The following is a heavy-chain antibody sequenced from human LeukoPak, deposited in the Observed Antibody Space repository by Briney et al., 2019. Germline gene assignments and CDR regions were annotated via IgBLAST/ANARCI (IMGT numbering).Heavy chain of an antibody. D-gene: IGHD3-10*01. CDR2: IYYSGST. CDR1: GGSLSSYY. J-gene: IGHJ5*02. V-gene: IGHV4-59*01. Sequence: SETLSLTCTVSGGSLSSYYWSWIRQPPGKGLEWIGYIYYSGSTNYNPSLKSRVTISVDTSKNQFSLKLSSVTAADTAVYYCAGARITMVRGVTWFDPWGQGTLVTVSS. CDR3: AGARITMVRGVTWFDP.